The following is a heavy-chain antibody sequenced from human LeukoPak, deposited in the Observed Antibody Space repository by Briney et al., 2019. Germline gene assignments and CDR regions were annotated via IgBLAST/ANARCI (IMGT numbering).Heavy chain of an antibody. V-gene: IGHV3-21*01. CDR1: GFTFSSYS. D-gene: IGHD3-10*01. J-gene: IGHJ4*02. CDR3: ARSSLLWFGELSL. CDR2: ISSSSSYL. Sequence: PGGSLGLSCAASGFTFSSYSMNWVRQAPGKGLEWVSSISSSSSYLYYADSVKGRFTISRDNAKNSLYLQMNSLRAEDTAVYYCARSSLLWFGELSLWGQGTLVTVSS.